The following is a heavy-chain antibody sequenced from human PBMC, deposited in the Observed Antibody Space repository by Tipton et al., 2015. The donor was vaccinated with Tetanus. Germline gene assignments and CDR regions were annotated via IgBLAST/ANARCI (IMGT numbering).Heavy chain of an antibody. V-gene: IGHV4-30-4*01. CDR3: SSSPGNHYLAFFDY. CDR1: GDSINSGDYY. J-gene: IGHJ4*02. CDR2: IYYSGST. Sequence: LRLSCSVSGDSINSGDYYWSWIRQPPGKGLEWIGYIYYSGSTYYNPSLKSRVTISMDTSKNQFSLRLSSVTAADTAVYYCSSSPGNHYLAFFDYWGRGTLVTVSS. D-gene: IGHD2/OR15-2a*01.